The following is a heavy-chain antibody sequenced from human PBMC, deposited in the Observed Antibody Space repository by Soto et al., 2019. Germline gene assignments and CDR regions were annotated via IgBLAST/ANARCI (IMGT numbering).Heavy chain of an antibody. D-gene: IGHD6-19*01. Sequence: EVQLLESGGGLVQPGGSLRLSCAASGFTFSSYAMSWVRQAPGKGLEWVSTISGGGGSTYYADSVKGRFTNSRDKSKYARDRQGNSLRAEDTAVYYCAIYRLDATQCDAFDIWVQGTMVTVSS. CDR2: ISGGGGST. CDR3: AIYRLDATQCDAFDI. CDR1: GFTFSSYA. V-gene: IGHV3-23*01. J-gene: IGHJ3*02.